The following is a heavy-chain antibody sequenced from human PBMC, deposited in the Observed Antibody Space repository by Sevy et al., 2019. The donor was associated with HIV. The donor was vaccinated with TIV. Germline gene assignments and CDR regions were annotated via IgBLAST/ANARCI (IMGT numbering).Heavy chain of an antibody. V-gene: IGHV3-13*01. CDR2: IGIAGDT. CDR1: GFTFSSYD. J-gene: IGHJ5*02. D-gene: IGHD3-10*01. CDR3: VRGNNLGELGYWFDP. Sequence: GGSLRLSCAASGFTFSSYDMHWVRQVTGQGVEWVSGIGIAGDTYYPGSVKGRLTISRENARNSVDLQMNSLRAGDTAVYYCVRGNNLGELGYWFDPWGQGTLVTVSS.